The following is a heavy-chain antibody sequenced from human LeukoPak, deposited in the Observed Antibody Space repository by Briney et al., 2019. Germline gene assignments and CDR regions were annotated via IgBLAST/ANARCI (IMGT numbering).Heavy chain of an antibody. Sequence: ASVKVSCKASGGTFSSYAISLVRQAPGQGLEWIGGIIPIFGTANYAQKFQGRVTITADESTSTAYMELSSLRSEDTAVYYCAREPTHYYDSSGPTSFDYWGQRTLVTVSS. CDR2: IIPIFGTA. V-gene: IGHV1-69*13. D-gene: IGHD3-22*01. CDR1: GGTFSSYA. CDR3: AREPTHYYDSSGPTSFDY. J-gene: IGHJ4*02.